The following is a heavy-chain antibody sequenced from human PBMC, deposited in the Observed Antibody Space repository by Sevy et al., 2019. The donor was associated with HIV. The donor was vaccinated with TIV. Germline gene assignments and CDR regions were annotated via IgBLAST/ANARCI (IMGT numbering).Heavy chain of an antibody. Sequence: GGSLRLSCAASGFTFNIYSMNWVRQAPGKGLEWVSSISGSSSYIFYADSVKGRFTISRDNAKNSLYLQMNNLRAEDTAVYYWARGRGDPRADCFDYWGQGTLVTVSS. CDR2: ISGSSSYI. CDR3: ARGRGDPRADCFDY. J-gene: IGHJ4*02. CDR1: GFTFNIYS. V-gene: IGHV3-21*01. D-gene: IGHD2-21*02.